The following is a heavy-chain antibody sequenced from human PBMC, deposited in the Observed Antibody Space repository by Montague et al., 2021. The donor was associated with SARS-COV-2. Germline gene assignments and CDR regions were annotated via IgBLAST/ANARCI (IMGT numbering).Heavy chain of an antibody. J-gene: IGHJ6*02. CDR1: GFTFSSYE. CDR3: ASDSGIEIPDYYYSMDV. D-gene: IGHD5-24*01. Sequence: SLRLSFAASGFTFSSYEMNWVRQAPGKGLEWVSYISSSGSTIYYADSVKGRFTISRDNAKNSLYLQMNSLRAEDTAIYYCASDSGIEIPDYYYSMDVWGQGTPVTVSS. V-gene: IGHV3-48*03. CDR2: ISSSGSTI.